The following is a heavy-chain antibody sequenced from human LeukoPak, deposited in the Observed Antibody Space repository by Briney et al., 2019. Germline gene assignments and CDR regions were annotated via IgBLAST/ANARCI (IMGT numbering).Heavy chain of an antibody. CDR1: GFTFSSYS. D-gene: IGHD3-3*01. CDR2: ISGSGGNT. Sequence: PGGSLRLSCAASGFTFSSYSMNWVRQAPGKGLEWVSAISGSGGNTYYADSVKGRFTISRDNSKNTLYLQMSSLRAEDTAVYYCAKVVYGFWSGYFFWGQGTLVTVSS. J-gene: IGHJ4*02. CDR3: AKVVYGFWSGYFF. V-gene: IGHV3-23*01.